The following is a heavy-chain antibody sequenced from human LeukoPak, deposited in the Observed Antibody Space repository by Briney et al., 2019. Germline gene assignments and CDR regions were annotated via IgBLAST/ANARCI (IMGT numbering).Heavy chain of an antibody. J-gene: IGHJ4*02. CDR2: IYYSGST. CDR3: ARDFRGPVDY. CDR1: GGSISSYY. Sequence: SETLSLTCTVSGGSISSYYWSWIRQPPGKGLEWIGYIYYSGSTNYNPSLKSRVTISVDTSKNQFSLKLSSVTAADTAVYYCARDFRGPVDYWGQGTLVTVSS. D-gene: IGHD5-12*01. V-gene: IGHV4-59*01.